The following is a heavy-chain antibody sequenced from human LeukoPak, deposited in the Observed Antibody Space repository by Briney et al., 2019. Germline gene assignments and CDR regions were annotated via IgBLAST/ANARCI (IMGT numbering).Heavy chain of an antibody. Sequence: GGSLRISCEVSGFTFSSYAMSWVRQAPGKGLEWVSVIGGSGGNIHYADSVKGRFTISRDNSKNTVYLQMNSLRDEDTAVYFCAKSLSSGWLYYFDYWGQGTLVTVSS. J-gene: IGHJ4*02. CDR3: AKSLSSGWLYYFDY. V-gene: IGHV3-23*01. CDR2: IGGSGGNI. CDR1: GFTFSSYA. D-gene: IGHD6-19*01.